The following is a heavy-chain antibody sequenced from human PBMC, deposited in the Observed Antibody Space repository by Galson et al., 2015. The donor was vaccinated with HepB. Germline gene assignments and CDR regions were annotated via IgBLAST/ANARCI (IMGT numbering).Heavy chain of an antibody. CDR2: IVVGSGNT. D-gene: IGHD1-26*01. CDR3: AADWELASHQGQYWYFDL. J-gene: IGHJ2*01. CDR1: GFTFTSSA. Sequence: SVKVSCKASGFTFTSSAMQWVRQARGQRLEWIGWIVVGSGNTNYAQKFQERVTITRDMSTSTAYMELSSLRSEDTAVYYCAADWELASHQGQYWYFDLWGRGTLVTVSS. V-gene: IGHV1-58*02.